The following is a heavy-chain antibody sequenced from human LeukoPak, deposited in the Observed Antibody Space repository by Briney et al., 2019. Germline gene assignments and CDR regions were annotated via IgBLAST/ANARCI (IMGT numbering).Heavy chain of an antibody. CDR2: FHHSGST. D-gene: IGHD3-22*01. J-gene: IGHJ5*02. Sequence: MTSETLSLTCAVSGVSISTSGYSWSWIRQPPGKGLEWIGYFHHSGSTYYNPSLKSRVTISVDTSKNQFSLKLSSVTAADTAVYYCARSHYYDSSGSHNNWFDPWGQGTLVTVSS. CDR1: GVSISTSGYS. CDR3: ARSHYYDSSGSHNNWFDP. V-gene: IGHV4-30-2*01.